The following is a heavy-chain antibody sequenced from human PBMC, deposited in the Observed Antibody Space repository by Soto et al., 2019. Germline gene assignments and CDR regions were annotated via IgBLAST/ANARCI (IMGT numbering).Heavy chain of an antibody. CDR3: AKGDNLGPKTGYAFDP. Sequence: SQTLSRTCSISGDSLSSNTASCNWIRQAPSRGLEWLGRTYCRSKWYNDYDVSVKSRIIINPDTSNNQFSRTLNSVTPEDTAVYFCAKGDNLGPKTGYAFDPWGQGIMVTVPS. D-gene: IGHD5-12*01. V-gene: IGHV6-1*01. CDR2: TYCRSKWYN. CDR1: GDSLSSNTAS. J-gene: IGHJ5*02.